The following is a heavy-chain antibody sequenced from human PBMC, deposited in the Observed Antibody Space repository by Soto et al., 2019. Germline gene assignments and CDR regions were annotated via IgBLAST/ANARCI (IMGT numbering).Heavy chain of an antibody. CDR1: GFTFSSCA. CDR3: VKGNQLLRYYFDY. J-gene: IGHJ4*02. Sequence: LRLSCSASGFTFSSCAMHCVLQAPGKGLEYVSGITSDGDSTYHADSLKGRFTISRDNSKNTLYLQMSSLRVEDTAVYYCVKGNQLLRYYFDYWGQGTLVTVSS. D-gene: IGHD1-26*01. V-gene: IGHV3-64D*06. CDR2: ITSDGDST.